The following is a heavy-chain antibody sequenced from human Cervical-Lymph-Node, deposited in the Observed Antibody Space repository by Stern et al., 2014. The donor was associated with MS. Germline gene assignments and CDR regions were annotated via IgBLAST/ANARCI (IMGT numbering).Heavy chain of an antibody. V-gene: IGHV4-59*01. CDR1: GGAFSSYY. Sequence: QLQLQESGPGLVKPSETLSLTCTVSGGAFSSYYWSWVRQPPGKGLEWIVYIYNSGSPNYNPSLKSRVTISVDTSKNQVSLKLSSVTAADTAVYYCARGYGGNPIDYWGQGTLVTVSS. CDR3: ARGYGGNPIDY. CDR2: IYNSGSP. J-gene: IGHJ4*02. D-gene: IGHD4-23*01.